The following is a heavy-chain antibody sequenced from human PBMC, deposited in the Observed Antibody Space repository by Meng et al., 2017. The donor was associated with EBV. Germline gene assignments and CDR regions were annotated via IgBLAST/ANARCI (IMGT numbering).Heavy chain of an antibody. CDR2: FLPTLGAP. CDR3: ASESGRGYTPDY. CDR1: GGPFRNYA. Sequence: QGLLGQSAAEGKKPGSSVKVSCKTSGGPFRNYAIGWVRQAPGQGLEWLGGFLPTLGAPNYAQKFHGRVSITADESTSTHYMDLSSLRSEDTAVYYCASESGRGYTPDYWGQGTLVTVSS. J-gene: IGHJ4*02. D-gene: IGHD3-10*01. V-gene: IGHV1-69*01.